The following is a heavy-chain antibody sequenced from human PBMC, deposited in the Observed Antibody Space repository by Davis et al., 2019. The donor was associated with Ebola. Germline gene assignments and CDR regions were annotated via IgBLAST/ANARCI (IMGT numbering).Heavy chain of an antibody. J-gene: IGHJ4*02. V-gene: IGHV4-34*01. CDR3: ARGVHIVLVPAARPFDY. Sequence: PSETLSLTCAVYGGSFSGYYWSWIRQPPGKGLEWIGEINHSGSTNYNPSLKSRVTISVDTSKNQFSLKLSSVTAADTAVYYCARGVHIVLVPAARPFDYWGQGTLVTVSS. D-gene: IGHD2-2*01. CDR1: GGSFSGYY. CDR2: INHSGST.